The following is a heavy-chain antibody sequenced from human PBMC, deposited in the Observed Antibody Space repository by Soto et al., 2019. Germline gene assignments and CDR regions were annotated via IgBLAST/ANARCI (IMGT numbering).Heavy chain of an antibody. CDR2: IYWDDDK. Sequence: QITLKESGPTLVKPTQTLTLTCTFSGFSRSTSGVGVGWIRQPPGKALEWLALIYWDDDKRYSPSLKSRLTITKDTSKNQVFLTLTNMDPVDTATYYCAHDYVAYYGMDVWGQGTTVTVSS. V-gene: IGHV2-5*02. CDR3: AHDYVAYYGMDV. CDR1: GFSRSTSGVG. D-gene: IGHD4-17*01. J-gene: IGHJ6*02.